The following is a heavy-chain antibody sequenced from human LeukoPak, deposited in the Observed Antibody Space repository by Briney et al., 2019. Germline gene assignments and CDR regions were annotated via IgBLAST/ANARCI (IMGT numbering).Heavy chain of an antibody. CDR1: GFTFSPYT. CDR2: ISYDGSNK. V-gene: IGHV3-30-3*01. CDR3: ARDLGRIIVVRVFDY. Sequence: GRSLRLSCAASGFTFSPYTMHWVRQAPGKGLEWVAVISYDGSNKYYADSVKGRFTISRDNSKNTLYLQMNSLRAEDTAVCYCARDLGRIIVVRVFDYWGQGTLVTVSS. D-gene: IGHD3-22*01. J-gene: IGHJ4*02.